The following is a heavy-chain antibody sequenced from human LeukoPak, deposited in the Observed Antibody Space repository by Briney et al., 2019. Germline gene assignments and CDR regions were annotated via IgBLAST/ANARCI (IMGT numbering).Heavy chain of an antibody. V-gene: IGHV3-23*01. D-gene: IGHD2-2*01. CDR3: ARRLVTAGITDFFDS. Sequence: GGSLRLSCTASGFTFSDYSMSWVRQAPGAGLEWVSAISPAGDSTTDADSVKGRFTISRDNSKSTLHLQMNGLTAEDTALYYCARRLVTAGITDFFDSWGQETLVSVSS. CDR1: GFTFSDYS. CDR2: ISPAGDST. J-gene: IGHJ4*02.